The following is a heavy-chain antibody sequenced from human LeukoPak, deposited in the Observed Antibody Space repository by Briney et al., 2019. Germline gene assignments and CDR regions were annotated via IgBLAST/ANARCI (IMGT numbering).Heavy chain of an antibody. CDR2: INPNSGGT. Sequence: ASVKVSCKASGYTFTGYYMHWVRQAPGQGLEWMGWINPNSGGTNYAQKFQGRVTMTRDTSISTAYMELSRLRSDDTAMYYCARDSVVVTHDAFDIWGQGTMVTVSS. J-gene: IGHJ3*02. CDR3: ARDSVVVTHDAFDI. D-gene: IGHD2-21*02. V-gene: IGHV1-2*02. CDR1: GYTFTGYY.